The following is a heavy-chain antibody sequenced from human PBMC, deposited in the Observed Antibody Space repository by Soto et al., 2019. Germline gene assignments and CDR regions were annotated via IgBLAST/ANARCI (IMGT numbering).Heavy chain of an antibody. Sequence: PSETLSLTCTVSGGSISPHYWSWIRQPPGKGLEGIGDIYYSGTTKYNPSLKSRVTISVDTSKNQFSLKVPSVTAADTAIYYCERTEANGWFDPWGQGTLVTVSS. CDR3: ERTEANGWFDP. D-gene: IGHD2-8*01. V-gene: IGHV4-59*11. J-gene: IGHJ5*02. CDR2: IYYSGTT. CDR1: GGSISPHY.